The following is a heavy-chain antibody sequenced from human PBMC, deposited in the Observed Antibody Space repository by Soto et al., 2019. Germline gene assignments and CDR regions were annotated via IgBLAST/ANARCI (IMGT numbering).Heavy chain of an antibody. CDR1: GFTLTGYS. CDR3: AREDYDGCCYYSRWYFDL. D-gene: IGHD3-22*01. J-gene: IGHJ2*01. Sequence: EVQLVESGGGLVKPGGSLRLSCVASGFTLTGYSLNWVRQTPGKGLEWVSSISSSSSSIYYAASVRGRFAISRDNAKNSLYLQRNRLRAEATAVYYCAREDYDGCCYYSRWYFDLWGRRTLVPVSS. CDR2: ISSSSSSI. V-gene: IGHV3-21*01.